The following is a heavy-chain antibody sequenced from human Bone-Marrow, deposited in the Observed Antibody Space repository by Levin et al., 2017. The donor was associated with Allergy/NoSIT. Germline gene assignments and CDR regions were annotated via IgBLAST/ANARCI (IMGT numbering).Heavy chain of an antibody. V-gene: IGHV2-5*02. CDR1: GFSLSTSGVA. D-gene: IGHD5-18*01. CDR2: IYWDDDK. Sequence: SGPTLVKPTQTLTLTCTFSGFSLSTSGVAVGWIRQPPGKALEWLALIYWDDDKRYRPSLKSRLTITKDTSKNQVVFIMTNMDPVDTATYYCAHFTAMISAENFWGQGTLVTVSS. J-gene: IGHJ4*02. CDR3: AHFTAMISAENF.